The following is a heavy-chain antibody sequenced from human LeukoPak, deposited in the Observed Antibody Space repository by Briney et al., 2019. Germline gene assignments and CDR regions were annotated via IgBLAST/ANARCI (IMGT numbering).Heavy chain of an antibody. J-gene: IGHJ4*02. V-gene: IGHV4-4*07. Sequence: SETLSLTCTVSGRSISNYYWSWIRQPAGKGLEWIGRISASGNTNYNPSRKSRVTMSVDTSMNLFALKLSSVTAADTAVYYCARQGVATAIDYWGQGTLVTVS. CDR1: GRSISNYY. CDR2: ISASGNT. D-gene: IGHD2-21*02. CDR3: ARQGVATAIDY.